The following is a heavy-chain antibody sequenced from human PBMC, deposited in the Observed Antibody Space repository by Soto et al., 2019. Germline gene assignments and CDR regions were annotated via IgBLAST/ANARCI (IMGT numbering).Heavy chain of an antibody. Sequence: SETLSLTCTVSGGSISSGGYYWSWIRQHPGKGLEWIGYIYYSGSTYYNPSLKSRVTISVDTSKNQFSLKLSSVTAADTAVYYCARVNYVPTGYYYYGMDVWGQGTTVTVSS. J-gene: IGHJ6*01. V-gene: IGHV4-31*03. CDR2: IYYSGST. CDR1: GGSISSGGYY. D-gene: IGHD4-4*01. CDR3: ARVNYVPTGYYYYGMDV.